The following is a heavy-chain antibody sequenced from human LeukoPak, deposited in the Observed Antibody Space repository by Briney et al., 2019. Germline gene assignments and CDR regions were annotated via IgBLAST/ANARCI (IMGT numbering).Heavy chain of an antibody. Sequence: GGSLRLSCAGSGFSFSSYGMHWVRQAPGKGLEWMAFIRSDGSNKYYADSVKGRFTISRDNSKNTLYLQMNSLRAEDTAVYYCAKDLWWFGEYDAFDFWGQGTMVTVSS. CDR1: GFSFSSYG. V-gene: IGHV3-30*02. J-gene: IGHJ3*01. CDR3: AKDLWWFGEYDAFDF. CDR2: IRSDGSNK. D-gene: IGHD3-10*01.